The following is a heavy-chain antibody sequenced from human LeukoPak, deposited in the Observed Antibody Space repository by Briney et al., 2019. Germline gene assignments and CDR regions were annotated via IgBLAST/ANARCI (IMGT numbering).Heavy chain of an antibody. D-gene: IGHD3-9*01. V-gene: IGHV4-34*01. CDR3: ARHKDLRSRYFDWSTRTGNDYFDY. J-gene: IGHJ4*02. Sequence: TSETLSLTCAVYGGSFSGYYWSWIRQPPGKGLEWIGEINHSGSTNYNPSLKSRVTISVDTSKNQFSLKLSSVTAADTAVYYCARHKDLRSRYFDWSTRTGNDYFDYWGQGTLVTVSS. CDR1: GGSFSGYY. CDR2: INHSGST.